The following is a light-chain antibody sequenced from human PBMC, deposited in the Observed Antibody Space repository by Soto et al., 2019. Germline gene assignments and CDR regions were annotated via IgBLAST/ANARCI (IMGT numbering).Light chain of an antibody. V-gene: IGKV3-15*01. CDR1: QSVSSK. CDR3: QQYNNWPRT. J-gene: IGKJ1*01. CDR2: GAS. Sequence: DIEMTQSPATLSVSLGERATISCRASQSVSSKLAWFQQKPGQAPRLLIYGASTRASGIPARFSGSGSGTEFTLTISSLQSEDFAVYYCQQYNNWPRTFGQGTKVDIK.